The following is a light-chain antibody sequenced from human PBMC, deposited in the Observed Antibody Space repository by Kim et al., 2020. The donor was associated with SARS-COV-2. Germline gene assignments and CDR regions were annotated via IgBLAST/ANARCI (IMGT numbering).Light chain of an antibody. CDR3: QQYYSTPYT. CDR1: QSVLYSSNNQNY. J-gene: IGKJ2*01. V-gene: IGKV4-1*01. Sequence: DTINCKASQSVLYSSNNQNYLAWCQQKPGRTPKLLIYWASTREYGVPDRFSGSGSGRDFTLTISSLQAEDVAVYYCQQYYSTPYTFGQGTKLEI. CDR2: WAS.